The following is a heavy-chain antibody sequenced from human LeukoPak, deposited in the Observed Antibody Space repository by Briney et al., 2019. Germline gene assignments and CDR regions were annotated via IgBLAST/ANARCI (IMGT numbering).Heavy chain of an antibody. J-gene: IGHJ4*02. CDR1: GFIFRSYW. Sequence: GGSLRLSCAASGFIFRSYWMSWVRQAPGKGLEWVANIKQDGSEKYYVDSVKGRFTISRDSAKNSLYLQMNSLRAEDTAVYYCARSGSRDYWGQGTLVTVSS. D-gene: IGHD3-10*01. CDR2: IKQDGSEK. CDR3: ARSGSRDY. V-gene: IGHV3-7*01.